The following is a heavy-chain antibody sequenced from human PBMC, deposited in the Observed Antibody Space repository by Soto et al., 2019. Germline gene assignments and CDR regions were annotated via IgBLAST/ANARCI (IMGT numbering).Heavy chain of an antibody. V-gene: IGHV4-59*01. D-gene: IGHD2-8*02. CDR3: ARDKITGLFDY. Sequence: ASETLSLTCAVSGDSISSYYCMWIRQPPGKGLESIGYLYYGRSANYNPSLKSRVTISVDTSKNQCSLKLSSVTAADTAVYYCARDKITGLFDYWGQGTLVTVSS. J-gene: IGHJ4*02. CDR2: LYYGRSA. CDR1: GDSISSYY.